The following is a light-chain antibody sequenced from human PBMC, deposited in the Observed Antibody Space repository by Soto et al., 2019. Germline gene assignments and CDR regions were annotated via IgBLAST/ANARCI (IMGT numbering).Light chain of an antibody. CDR3: QQSYSTPQNT. CDR2: AAS. V-gene: IGKV1-39*01. CDR1: QSIGYY. J-gene: IGKJ2*01. Sequence: DIPMTPSPSSLSASVGDRVTITCRASQSIGYYLNWYQQKPGTAPKLLIYAASSLQSGVPSRFSGSGSGTDFTLTISSLQPEDFATYYCQQSYSTPQNTFGQGTKLEIK.